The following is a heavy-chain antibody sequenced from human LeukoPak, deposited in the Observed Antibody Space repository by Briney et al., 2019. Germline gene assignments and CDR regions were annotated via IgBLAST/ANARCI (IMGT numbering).Heavy chain of an antibody. CDR3: AKIPMIVVVITTGAFDI. Sequence: PGGSLRLSCAASGFTFSSYAMSWVRQAPGRGLEWVSAISGSGGSTYYADSVKGRFTISRDNSKNTLYLQTNSLRAEDTAVYYCAKIPMIVVVITTGAFDIWGQGTMVTVSS. V-gene: IGHV3-23*01. CDR1: GFTFSSYA. J-gene: IGHJ3*02. CDR2: ISGSGGST. D-gene: IGHD3-22*01.